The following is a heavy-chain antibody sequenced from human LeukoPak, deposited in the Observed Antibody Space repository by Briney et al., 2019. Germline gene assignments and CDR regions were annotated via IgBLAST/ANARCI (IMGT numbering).Heavy chain of an antibody. CDR1: GFTFSSYA. CDR3: ARERIVVVPAATPYYYGMGV. J-gene: IGHJ6*02. D-gene: IGHD2-2*01. CDR2: ISYDGSNK. Sequence: GGSLRLSCAASGFTFSSYAMHWVRLAPGKGLEWVAVISYDGSNKYYADSVKGRFTISRDNSKNTLYLQMNSLRAEDTAVYYCARERIVVVPAATPYYYGMGVWGQGTTVTVSS. V-gene: IGHV3-30*04.